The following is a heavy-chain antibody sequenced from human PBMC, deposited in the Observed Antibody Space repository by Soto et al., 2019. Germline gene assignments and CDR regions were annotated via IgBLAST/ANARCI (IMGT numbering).Heavy chain of an antibody. D-gene: IGHD1-26*01. CDR2: ISYDGSNK. CDR3: ARDRIGGATWGGGLFDY. J-gene: IGHJ4*02. Sequence: QVQLVESGGGVVQPGRSLRLSCAASGFTFSSYAMHWVRQAPGKGLEWVAVISYDGSNKYYADSVKGRFTISRDNSKNTLYLQMNSLRAEDTAVYYCARDRIGGATWGGGLFDYWGQGTLVTVSS. V-gene: IGHV3-30-3*01. CDR1: GFTFSSYA.